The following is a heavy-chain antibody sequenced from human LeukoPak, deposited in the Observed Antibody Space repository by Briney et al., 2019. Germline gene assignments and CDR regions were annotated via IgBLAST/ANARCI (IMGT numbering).Heavy chain of an antibody. CDR3: ARPRDYDFWSGSPSRSDAFDI. J-gene: IGHJ3*02. CDR1: GGSISSSSYY. D-gene: IGHD3-3*01. CDR2: IYFSGST. Sequence: SETLSLTCTVSGGSISSSSYYWGWIRQPPGKGLEWVGCIYFSGSTNYHPSLKSRVTISVDTSKNQFSLKLSSVNAADTAVYYCARPRDYDFWSGSPSRSDAFDIWGQGTMVTVSS. V-gene: IGHV4-39*01.